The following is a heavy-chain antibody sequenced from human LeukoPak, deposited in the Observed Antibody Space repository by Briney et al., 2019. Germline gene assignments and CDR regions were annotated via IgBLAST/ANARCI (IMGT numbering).Heavy chain of an antibody. D-gene: IGHD6-6*01. J-gene: IGHJ4*02. CDR3: AKARQPYGSSSGFDY. Sequence: PGGSLRLSCAASGFTFSSYAMSWVRQAPGKGLEWVSAISGSGGSTHYADSVKGRFTISRDNSKNTLYLQMNSLRAEDTAVYYCAKARQPYGSSSGFDYWGQGTLVTVSS. CDR2: ISGSGGST. CDR1: GFTFSSYA. V-gene: IGHV3-23*01.